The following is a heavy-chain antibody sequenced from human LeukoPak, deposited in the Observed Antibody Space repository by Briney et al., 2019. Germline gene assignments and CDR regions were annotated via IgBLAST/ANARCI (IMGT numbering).Heavy chain of an antibody. CDR3: ARGVVAAAGRTFDF. CDR1: GGSISSGSYY. Sequence: SETLSLTCTVSGGSISSGSYYWSWIRQPAGKGLEWIGRIYTSGSTNYNPSLKSRVTISLDTSKNQFSLKLSSVTAADTAVYYCARGVVAAAGRTFDFWGQGTLVTVSS. CDR2: IYTSGST. D-gene: IGHD6-13*01. J-gene: IGHJ4*02. V-gene: IGHV4-61*02.